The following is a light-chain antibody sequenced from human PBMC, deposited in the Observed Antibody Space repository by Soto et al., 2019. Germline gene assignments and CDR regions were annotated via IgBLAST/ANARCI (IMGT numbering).Light chain of an antibody. V-gene: IGKV3-20*01. J-gene: IGKJ5*01. CDR1: QTVSITY. CDR2: GAS. CDR3: QQYGSSPIP. Sequence: GLTQSPGTLSLSPGESATLSCRASQTVSITYLTWYQQKPGQAPRLLIFGASKRATGIPDRFSGSGSGTDFTLTISRLEPEDFAVYYCQQYGSSPIPFGQGTRLEIK.